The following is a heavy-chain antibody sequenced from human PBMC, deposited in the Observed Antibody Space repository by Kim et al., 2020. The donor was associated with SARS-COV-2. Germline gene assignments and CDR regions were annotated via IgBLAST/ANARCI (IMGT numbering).Heavy chain of an antibody. J-gene: IGHJ4*02. D-gene: IGHD6-13*01. CDR2: INAGNGNT. V-gene: IGHV1-3*01. CDR1: GYTFTSYA. CDR3: ARVAESSSWYAGYYYFDY. Sequence: ASVKVSCKASGYTFTSYAMHWVRQAPGQRLEWMGWINAGNGNTKYSQKFQGRVTITRDTSASTAYMELSSLRSEDTAVYYCARVAESSSWYAGYYYFDYWGQGTLVTVSS.